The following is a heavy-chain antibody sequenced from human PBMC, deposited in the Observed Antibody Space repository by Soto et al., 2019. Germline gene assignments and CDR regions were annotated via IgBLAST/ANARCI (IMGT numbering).Heavy chain of an antibody. D-gene: IGHD2-2*01. CDR3: ARSQGSSTSLEIYYYYYYGMDV. V-gene: IGHV1-69*01. CDR2: IIPISGTA. CDR1: GGTFSSYA. Sequence: QVQLVQSGAEVKQPGSSVKVSCKASGGTFSSYAISWVRQAPGQGLEWLGGIIPISGTANYAQKFQGRVTITADESTSTAYMVLSSLRSEDTAVYYCARSQGSSTSLEIYYYYYYGMDVWGQGTTVTVSS. J-gene: IGHJ6*02.